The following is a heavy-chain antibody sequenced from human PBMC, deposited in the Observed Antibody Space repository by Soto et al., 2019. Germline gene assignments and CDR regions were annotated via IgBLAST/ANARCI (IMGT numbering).Heavy chain of an antibody. Sequence: ASVKVSCKASGYTFTSYAMHWVRQAPGQRLEWMGWINAGNGNTKYSQKFQGRVTITRDTSASTAYMELSSLRSEDTAVYYCARDPTPGIAAAGIKYYYGMDVWGQGTTVTVSS. D-gene: IGHD6-13*01. V-gene: IGHV1-3*01. CDR3: ARDPTPGIAAAGIKYYYGMDV. CDR1: GYTFTSYA. J-gene: IGHJ6*02. CDR2: INAGNGNT.